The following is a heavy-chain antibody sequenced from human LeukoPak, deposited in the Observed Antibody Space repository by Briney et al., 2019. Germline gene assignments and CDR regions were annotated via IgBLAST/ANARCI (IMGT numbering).Heavy chain of an antibody. Sequence: SETLSLTCTVPGGSISSYYWSWIRQPPGRGLEWIGYIYYSGSTNYNPSLKSRVTISVDTSKKQFSLKLSSVTAADPAVYYCARSAYYYDNSGYYPHFDYWGQGTLVTVSS. J-gene: IGHJ4*02. D-gene: IGHD3-22*01. V-gene: IGHV4-59*01. CDR1: GGSISSYY. CDR2: IYYSGST. CDR3: ARSAYYYDNSGYYPHFDY.